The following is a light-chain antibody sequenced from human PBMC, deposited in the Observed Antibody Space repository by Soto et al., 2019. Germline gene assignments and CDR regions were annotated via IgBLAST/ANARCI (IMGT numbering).Light chain of an antibody. CDR3: QQYGSSPFT. J-gene: IGKJ3*01. Sequence: DIVLTQSPGTLSLSPGERATLSCRASQTVSSNNLAWYQQKRGQAPRLLIYCASSRAAAIPDRFRGSGSGTDFTLIISSLAPEDFAVYYCQQYGSSPFTFGPGTAVDIK. CDR1: QTVSSNN. CDR2: CAS. V-gene: IGKV3-20*01.